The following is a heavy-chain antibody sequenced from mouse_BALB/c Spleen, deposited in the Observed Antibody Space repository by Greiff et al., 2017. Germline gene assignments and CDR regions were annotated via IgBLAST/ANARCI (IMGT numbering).Heavy chain of an antibody. CDR3: ASGGNYPSWFAY. D-gene: IGHD2-1*01. Sequence: VQLKESGAELVKPGASVKLSCTASGFNIKDTYMHWVKQRPEQGLEWIGRIDPANGNTKYDPKFQGKATITADTSSNTAYLQLSSLTSEDTAVYYCASGGNYPSWFAYWGQGTLVTVSA. CDR1: GFNIKDTY. V-gene: IGHV14-3*02. CDR2: IDPANGNT. J-gene: IGHJ3*01.